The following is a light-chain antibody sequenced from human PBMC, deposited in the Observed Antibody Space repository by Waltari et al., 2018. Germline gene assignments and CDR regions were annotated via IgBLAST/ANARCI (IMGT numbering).Light chain of an antibody. CDR1: SSDIGGYNY. CDR3: SSYTTSNTHVV. V-gene: IGLV2-14*01. Sequence: QSALTQPASVSGSPGQSITISCTGTSSDIGGYNYVSWYQQHPGNAPKLMIYEVSNRPSGVSHRFSGSKSGSTASLTISGIQTEDEADYYCSSYTTSNTHVVFGGGTKLTVL. CDR2: EVS. J-gene: IGLJ2*01.